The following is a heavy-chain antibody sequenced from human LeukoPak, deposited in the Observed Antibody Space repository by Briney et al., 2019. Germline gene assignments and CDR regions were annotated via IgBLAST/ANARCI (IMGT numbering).Heavy chain of an antibody. J-gene: IGHJ3*02. D-gene: IGHD2-15*01. CDR3: ARRGKVYCSGGSCYDDAFDI. CDR2: IYPGDSDT. Sequence: GESLKISCKGSGYSFTTYWIGWVRQMPGKGLEWMGIIYPGDSDTRYSPSFQGQVTISADKSISTAYLQWSSLKASDTAMYYCARRGKVYCSGGSCYDDAFDIWGQGTMVTVSS. V-gene: IGHV5-51*01. CDR1: GYSFTTYW.